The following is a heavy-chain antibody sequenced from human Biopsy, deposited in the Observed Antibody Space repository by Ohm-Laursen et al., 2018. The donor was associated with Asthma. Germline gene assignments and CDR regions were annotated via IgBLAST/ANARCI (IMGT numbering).Heavy chain of an antibody. CDR1: GGSVSSGSYY. J-gene: IGHJ4*02. CDR2: IYHSGST. Sequence: SDTLSLTCTVSGGSVSSGSYYWSWIRQPPGKGLEWIGYIYHSGSTNYNPSLKSRVTISVDTSKNQFSLKLSSVTAADTAVYYCARERAGYYGSGSYLGYWGQGTLVTVSS. D-gene: IGHD3-10*01. CDR3: ARERAGYYGSGSYLGY. V-gene: IGHV4-61*01.